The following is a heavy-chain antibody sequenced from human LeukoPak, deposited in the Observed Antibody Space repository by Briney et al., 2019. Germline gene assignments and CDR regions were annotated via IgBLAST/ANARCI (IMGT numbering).Heavy chain of an antibody. V-gene: IGHV1-69*13. J-gene: IGHJ4*02. Sequence: ASVKVSCKASGYTFTSYGISWVRQAPGQGLEWMGGIIPIFGTANYAQKFQGRVTITADESTSTAYMELSSLRSEDTAVYYCARAVSSGWYYFDYWGQGTLVTVSS. D-gene: IGHD6-19*01. CDR1: GYTFTSYG. CDR2: IIPIFGTA. CDR3: ARAVSSGWYYFDY.